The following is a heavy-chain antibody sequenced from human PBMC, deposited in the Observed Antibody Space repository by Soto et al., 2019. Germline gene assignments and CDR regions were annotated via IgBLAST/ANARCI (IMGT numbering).Heavy chain of an antibody. V-gene: IGHV1-69*02. Sequence: GASVKVSCKASGGTFSSYTISWVRQAPGQGLEWMGRIIPILGIANYAQKFQGRVTITADKSTSTAYMELSSLRSEDTAVYYCARARGYSYGDFDYRGQGTLVTVSS. CDR3: ARARGYSYGDFDY. D-gene: IGHD5-18*01. CDR1: GGTFSSYT. J-gene: IGHJ4*02. CDR2: IIPILGIA.